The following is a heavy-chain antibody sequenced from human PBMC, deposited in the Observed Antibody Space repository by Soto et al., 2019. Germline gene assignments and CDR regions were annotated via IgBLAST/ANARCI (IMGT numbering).Heavy chain of an antibody. D-gene: IGHD1-26*01. CDR1: GGSISSSSYY. J-gene: IGHJ4*02. CDR3: ARQIVGATDY. V-gene: IGHV4-39*01. CDR2: IYYSGST. Sequence: PSETLSLTCTVSGGSISSSSYYWGWIRQPPGKGLEWIGSIYYSGSTYYNPSLKSRVTIFVDTSKNQFSLKLSSVTAADTAVYYCARQIVGATDYWGQGTLVTVSS.